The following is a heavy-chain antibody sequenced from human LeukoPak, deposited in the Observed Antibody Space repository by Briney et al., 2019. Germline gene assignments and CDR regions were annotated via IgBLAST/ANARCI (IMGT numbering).Heavy chain of an antibody. V-gene: IGHV4-39*02. CDR2: IYYSGST. Sequence: PSETLSLTCSVSGGSISSSNYYWGWIRQPPGKGLEWIGSIYYSGSTYYNPSLKSRVTISVDTSKNQFSLKLSSVTAADTAVYYCARDYQGGYGDKTVDYWGQGTLVTVSS. J-gene: IGHJ4*02. CDR3: ARDYQGGYGDKTVDY. CDR1: GGSISSSNYY. D-gene: IGHD5-18*01.